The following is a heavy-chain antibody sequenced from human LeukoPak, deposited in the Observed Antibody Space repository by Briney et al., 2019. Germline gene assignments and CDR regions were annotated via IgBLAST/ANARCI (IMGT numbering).Heavy chain of an antibody. V-gene: IGHV4-39*02. CDR3: ARGLTGGWPAVFDY. CDR1: GDSIGSGAFY. CDR2: IYYSGNL. J-gene: IGHJ4*02. D-gene: IGHD1-26*01. Sequence: SETLSLTCGVSGDSIGSGAFYWGWVRQSPERGLEWIGSIYYSGNLYNNPSLKSRVTVSIDTSKNRFSLRLKSVTAADTAVYYCARGLTGGWPAVFDYWGQGTLVTVSS.